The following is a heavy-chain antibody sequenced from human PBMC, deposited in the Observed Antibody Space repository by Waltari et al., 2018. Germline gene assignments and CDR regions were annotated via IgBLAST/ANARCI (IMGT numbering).Heavy chain of an antibody. CDR3: ARRAAITAAGPTYYMDV. J-gene: IGHJ6*03. D-gene: IGHD6-13*01. Sequence: QVQLQESGPGLVKPSETLSLTCAVSGYSISSGYYWGWIRQPPGKGLEGIGNNYHSGSTHYNPSLKSRVTISVDTSKNQFSLKLSSVTAADTAVYYCARRAAITAAGPTYYMDVWGKGTTVTVSS. V-gene: IGHV4-38-2*01. CDR1: GYSISSGYY. CDR2: NYHSGST.